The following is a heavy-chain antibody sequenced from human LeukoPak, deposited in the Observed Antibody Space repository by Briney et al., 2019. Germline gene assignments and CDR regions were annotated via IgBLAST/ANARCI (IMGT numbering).Heavy chain of an antibody. V-gene: IGHV4-59*01. D-gene: IGHD1-26*01. J-gene: IGHJ4*02. CDR1: GGSISSYY. Sequence: TSETLSLTCTVSGGSISSYYWSWIRQPPGKGLEWIGYIYYSGSTNYNPFLKSRVTISVDTSKNQFSLKLSSVTAADTAVYYCARSSRGSYWGVGVFDYWGQGTLVTVSS. CDR2: IYYSGST. CDR3: ARSSRGSYWGVGVFDY.